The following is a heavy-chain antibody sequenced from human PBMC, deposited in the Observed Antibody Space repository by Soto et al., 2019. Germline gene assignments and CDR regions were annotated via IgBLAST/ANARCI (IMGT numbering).Heavy chain of an antibody. CDR1: GFTFSTYA. Sequence: GGSLRLSCAASGFTFSTYAMSWVRQSPGKGLEWVSAIPGSSTSTYYAGSVKGRFTISRDNSKNTLYLQMNSPRVEDTAVYYCAKIGDSSSVSLPLVLLDHWGQGALVTSPQ. CDR3: AKIGDSSSVSLPLVLLDH. J-gene: IGHJ4*02. V-gene: IGHV3-23*01. CDR2: IPGSSTST. D-gene: IGHD6-6*01.